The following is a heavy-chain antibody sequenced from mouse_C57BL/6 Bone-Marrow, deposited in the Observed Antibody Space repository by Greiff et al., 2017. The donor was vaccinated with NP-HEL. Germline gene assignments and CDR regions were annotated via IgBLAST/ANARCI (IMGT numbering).Heavy chain of an antibody. V-gene: IGHV2-5*01. D-gene: IGHD1-1*01. Sequence: QVQLKQSGPGLVQPSQSLSITCTVSGFSLTSYGVHWVRQSPGKGLEWLGVTWRGGSTDYNAAFMSRLSITKDTPKSQVFFKMNSLQADDTAIYYCAKPPYYYGKTLYAMDYWGQGTSVTVSS. J-gene: IGHJ4*01. CDR2: TWRGGST. CDR3: AKPPYYYGKTLYAMDY. CDR1: GFSLTSYG.